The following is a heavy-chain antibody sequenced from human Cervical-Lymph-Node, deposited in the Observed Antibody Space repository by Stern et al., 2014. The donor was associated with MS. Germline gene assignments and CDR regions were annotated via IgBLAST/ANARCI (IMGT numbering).Heavy chain of an antibody. CDR1: GGTFSNYA. Sequence: VQLVESGAEVKKPGSSGKVSCKASGGTFSNYATSWVRQVPGQGLEWVGGIIPIFDIVHYAQKFQGRVTIAADESTSTAYMEMNSLTHGDTAVYYCARASLTSGYYYSHLAYWGQGTLVTVSS. D-gene: IGHD3-22*01. CDR2: IIPIFDIV. J-gene: IGHJ4*02. CDR3: ARASLTSGYYYSHLAY. V-gene: IGHV1-69*01.